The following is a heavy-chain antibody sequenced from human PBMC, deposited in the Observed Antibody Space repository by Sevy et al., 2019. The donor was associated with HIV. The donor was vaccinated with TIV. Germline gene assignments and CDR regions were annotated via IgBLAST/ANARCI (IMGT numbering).Heavy chain of an antibody. CDR3: ASVRPCGGDCYFFDS. Sequence: ASVKVSCMASGGSLSNYGMNWVRQAPGQGLEWMGGIIPRPGIANYAQKVQDRVTITADESTSTVYMEVRGLRFEDMGVYYCASVRPCGGDCYFFDSWGQGTLVTVSS. CDR2: IIPRPGIA. V-gene: IGHV1-69*10. D-gene: IGHD2-21*02. CDR1: GGSLSNYG. J-gene: IGHJ4*02.